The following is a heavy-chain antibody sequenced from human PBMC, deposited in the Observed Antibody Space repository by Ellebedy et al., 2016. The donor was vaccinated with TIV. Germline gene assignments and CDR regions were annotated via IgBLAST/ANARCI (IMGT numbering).Heavy chain of an antibody. V-gene: IGHV1-24*01. D-gene: IGHD2-2*01. Sequence: AASVKVSCKVSGYSVTELSIHWVRQAPGKGLEWMGGSDPEDDETVFAQNFQGRVTMTEDTFTDTAYMELSSLRSEDTAVYYCATDGPGDPHAKPYYHYYGMDVWGQGTTVTVSS. CDR1: GYSVTELS. CDR2: SDPEDDET. J-gene: IGHJ6*02. CDR3: ATDGPGDPHAKPYYHYYGMDV.